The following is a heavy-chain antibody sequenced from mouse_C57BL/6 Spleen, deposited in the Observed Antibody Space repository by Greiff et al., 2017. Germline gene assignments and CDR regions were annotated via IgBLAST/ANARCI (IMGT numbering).Heavy chain of an antibody. CDR1: GYTFTDYY. J-gene: IGHJ2*01. D-gene: IGHD1-1*01. CDR3: AREGYGSSNGY. Sequence: EVQLQQSGPELVKPGASVKISCKASGYTFTDYYMNWVKQSHGKSLEWIGDINPNNGGTSYNQKFKGKATLTVAKSSSTAYMELRSLTSEDSAVYYCAREGYGSSNGYWGQGTTLTVSS. V-gene: IGHV1-26*01. CDR2: INPNNGGT.